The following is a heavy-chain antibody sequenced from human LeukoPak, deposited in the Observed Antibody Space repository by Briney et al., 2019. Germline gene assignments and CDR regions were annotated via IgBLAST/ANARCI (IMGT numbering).Heavy chain of an antibody. CDR3: ARHSSYSSSSYYYYYYMDV. Sequence: GESLKISCKGSGYSFTSYWIGWVRQMPGKGLEWMGIIYPGDSDTRYSPSFQGQVAISADKSISTAYLQWSSLKASDTAMYYCARHSSYSSSSYYYYYYMDVWGKGTTVTVSS. J-gene: IGHJ6*03. D-gene: IGHD6-13*01. CDR1: GYSFTSYW. CDR2: IYPGDSDT. V-gene: IGHV5-51*01.